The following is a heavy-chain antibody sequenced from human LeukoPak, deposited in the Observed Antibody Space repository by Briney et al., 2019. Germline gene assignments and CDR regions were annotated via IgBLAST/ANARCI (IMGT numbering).Heavy chain of an antibody. CDR2: IYSSGST. V-gene: IGHV4-59*01. Sequence: TSSETLSLTCTVSGGSISSYYWSWIRQPPGKGLEWIGYIYSSGSTNYNPSLKSRVTISIDTSKNQFSLKLSSVTAADTAVYYCARVPAYCGGGSCYGRWVDYWGQGALVTVSS. J-gene: IGHJ4*02. D-gene: IGHD2-15*01. CDR1: GGSISSYY. CDR3: ARVPAYCGGGSCYGRWVDY.